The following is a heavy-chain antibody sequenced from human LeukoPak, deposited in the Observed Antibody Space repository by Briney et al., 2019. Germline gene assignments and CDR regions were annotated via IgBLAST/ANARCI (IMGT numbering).Heavy chain of an antibody. CDR3: ARLGGYSGYYYGMDV. V-gene: IGHV5-51*01. D-gene: IGHD5-12*01. CDR1: GYSFTSYW. Sequence: GESLKISCKGSGYSFTSYWIGWVRQMPGKGLEWMGIIYPGDSDTRYSPSFQGQVTISADKSISTAYLQWSSLKASDTAMYYCARLGGYSGYYYGMDVWGQGTTATVSS. CDR2: IYPGDSDT. J-gene: IGHJ6*02.